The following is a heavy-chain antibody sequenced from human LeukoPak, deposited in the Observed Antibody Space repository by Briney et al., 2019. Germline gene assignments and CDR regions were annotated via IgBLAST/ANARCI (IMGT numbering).Heavy chain of an antibody. CDR3: ARRPAGTSFDI. CDR1: GGSFSGYY. CDR2: IYYSGIT. V-gene: IGHV4-59*08. J-gene: IGHJ3*02. Sequence: PSETLSLTCAVYGGSFSGYYWSWIRQPPGKGLEWIGYIYYSGITNYNPSLKSRVTISIDTSKNQFSLKLKSVTAADTAVYYCARRPAGTSFDIWGQGTMVTVSS. D-gene: IGHD1-7*01.